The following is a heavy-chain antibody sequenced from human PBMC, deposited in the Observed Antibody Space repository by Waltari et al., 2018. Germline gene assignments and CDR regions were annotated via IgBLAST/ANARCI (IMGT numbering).Heavy chain of an antibody. J-gene: IGHJ4*02. CDR3: ARHGSGWYVYEAYYFDY. D-gene: IGHD6-19*01. Sequence: EVQLVQSEAAVKKPGESLKSSCQGSGYTFTPYWIGWVRQHPGKGVELRGIIYPGDSDTRYSPSFQGQVTISADKSISTAYLQWSSLKASDTAMYYCARHGSGWYVYEAYYFDYWGQGTLVTVSS. V-gene: IGHV5-51*01. CDR2: IYPGDSDT. CDR1: GYTFTPYW.